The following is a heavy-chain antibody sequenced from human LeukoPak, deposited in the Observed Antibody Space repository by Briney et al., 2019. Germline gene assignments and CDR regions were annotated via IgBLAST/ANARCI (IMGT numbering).Heavy chain of an antibody. CDR3: ARDVSFWSSGYLRRYNRFDP. CDR1: GGSISSYY. Sequence: SETLSLTCTVSGGSISSYYWSWIRQPPGKGLEWIGYIYYSGSTNYNPSLKSRVTISVDTSKNQFSLKLSSVTAADTAVYYCARDVSFWSSGYLRRYNRFDPWGQGTLVTVSS. J-gene: IGHJ5*02. V-gene: IGHV4-59*01. CDR2: IYYSGST. D-gene: IGHD3-22*01.